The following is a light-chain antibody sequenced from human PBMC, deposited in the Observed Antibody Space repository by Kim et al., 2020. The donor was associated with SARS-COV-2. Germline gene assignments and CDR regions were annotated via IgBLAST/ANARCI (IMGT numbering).Light chain of an antibody. CDR2: TNN. V-gene: IGLV1-44*01. CDR3: TAWDNSLHGRV. CDR1: TSNTGSNA. J-gene: IGLJ3*02. Sequence: GQRVCISCSGSTSNTGSNAVNWYQHLPGTAPRLLIYTNNQLPSGVPDRFSCSKSGTTASLAISGLQCEDEADYYCTAWDNSLHGRVFGGGTQLTVL.